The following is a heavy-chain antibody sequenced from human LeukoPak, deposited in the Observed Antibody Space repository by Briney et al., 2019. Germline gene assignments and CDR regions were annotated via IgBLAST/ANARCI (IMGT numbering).Heavy chain of an antibody. CDR1: GFTFSSYE. Sequence: GGSLRLSCAASGFTFSSYEMRWVRQAPGKGLEWVSYISGSGNTIYYADSVKGQFIISRDNAKNSLYLQMNSLRAEDTAVYYCARAPWWNGMDVWGKGTTVTVSS. J-gene: IGHJ6*04. V-gene: IGHV3-48*03. CDR3: ARAPWWNGMDV. CDR2: ISGSGNTI. D-gene: IGHD2-15*01.